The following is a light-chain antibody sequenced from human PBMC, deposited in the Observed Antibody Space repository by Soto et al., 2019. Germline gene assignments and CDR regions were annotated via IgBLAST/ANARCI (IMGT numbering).Light chain of an antibody. J-gene: IGKJ4*01. Sequence: EIVLTQSPATLSLSPGDRATLSCRASQTVSSSLAWYQQKPGQAPRLLIYEVSNRATGIPARFSGSGSGADFTLTISSLEPGDFAHYYCQQHNNCPLTFGGGTKV. V-gene: IGKV3-11*01. CDR1: QTVSSS. CDR3: QQHNNCPLT. CDR2: EVS.